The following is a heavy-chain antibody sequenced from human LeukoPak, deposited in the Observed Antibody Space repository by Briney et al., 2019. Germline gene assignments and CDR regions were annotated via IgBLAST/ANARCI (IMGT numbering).Heavy chain of an antibody. CDR1: GGSISSYY. J-gene: IGHJ3*02. CDR2: IYTSGST. V-gene: IGHV4-4*07. D-gene: IGHD2-15*01. Sequence: SETLSLTCTVSGGSISSYYWSWIRQPAGKGLEWIGRIYTSGSTNYNPSLKSRVTMSVDTSKNQFSLKLSSVTAADTAVYYCARGVVVVVAARAAFDTWGQGTMVTVSS. CDR3: ARGVVVVVAARAAFDT.